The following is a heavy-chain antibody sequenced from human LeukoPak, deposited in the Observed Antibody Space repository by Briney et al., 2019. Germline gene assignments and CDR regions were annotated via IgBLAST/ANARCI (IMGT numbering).Heavy chain of an antibody. J-gene: IGHJ4*02. CDR2: IYPGDSDT. V-gene: IGHV5-51*01. CDR1: GYSFTSYW. D-gene: IGHD2-21*02. Sequence: GESLKISCKGSGYSFTSYWIGWVRQMPGKGLEWMGIIYPGDSDTRYSPSFQGQVTISADKSISTAYLQWSSLKASDTAMYYCARPYCGGDCYSKAGYFDYWGQGTLVTVSS. CDR3: ARPYCGGDCYSKAGYFDY.